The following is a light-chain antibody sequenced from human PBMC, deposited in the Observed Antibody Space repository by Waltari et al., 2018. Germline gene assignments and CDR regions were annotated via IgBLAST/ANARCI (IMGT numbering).Light chain of an antibody. Sequence: YELTQPPSVSVSPGQTASITCSGDNLGNQYASWYQQKPGQSPVLVIFYDSKRPSGIPGRFSGSYSGNTATLTIGGTQATDEADYYCQAWDTTTVVFGGGTKVRVL. CDR3: QAWDTTTVV. CDR2: YDS. J-gene: IGLJ2*01. V-gene: IGLV3-1*01. CDR1: NLGNQY.